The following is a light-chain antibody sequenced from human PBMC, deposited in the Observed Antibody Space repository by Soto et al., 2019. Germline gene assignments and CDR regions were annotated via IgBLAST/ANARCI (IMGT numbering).Light chain of an antibody. J-gene: IGLJ1*01. CDR2: DVS. V-gene: IGLV2-8*01. CDR3: SSYAGAHIV. Sequence: QSVLTQPPSASGSPGQSVTISCTGTSSDVGGYNYVSWYQQHPGKAPKLMIYDVSQRPSGVPDRFSGSKSGNTASLTVSGLQAEDKADYYCSSYAGAHIVFGTGTKVTVL. CDR1: SSDVGGYNY.